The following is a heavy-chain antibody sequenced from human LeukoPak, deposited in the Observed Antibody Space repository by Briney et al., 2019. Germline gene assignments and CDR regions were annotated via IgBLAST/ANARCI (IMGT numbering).Heavy chain of an antibody. V-gene: IGHV4-39*01. CDR1: GVSISSSGYY. J-gene: IGHJ3*02. CDR3: ARRLGGSSDDAFDI. Sequence: SETLSLTCSVSGVSISSSGYYWGWIRQPPGKGLEWIGSIYYSGSTYYNPSLKSRVTISVYTSKNQFSLKLSSVTAADTAVYYCARRLGGSSDDAFDIWGQGTMVTVSS. CDR2: IYYSGST. D-gene: IGHD1-26*01.